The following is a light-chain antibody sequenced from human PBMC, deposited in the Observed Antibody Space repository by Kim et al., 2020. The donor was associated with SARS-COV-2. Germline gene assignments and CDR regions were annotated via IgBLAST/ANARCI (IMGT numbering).Light chain of an antibody. V-gene: IGKV3D-15*01. CDR3: QQYNALYT. CDR1: QNIGGN. J-gene: IGKJ2*01. Sequence: LSVSTGESATLTCSASQNIGGNLAWYQQKPGQVPKLLIYDASTRATGISASFSSSGCETEFTLTISSRQSDDFAVYYCQQYNALYTFGQGTKLEI. CDR2: DAS.